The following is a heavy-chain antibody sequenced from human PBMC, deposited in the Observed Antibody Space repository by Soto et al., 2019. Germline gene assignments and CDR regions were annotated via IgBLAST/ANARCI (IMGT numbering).Heavy chain of an antibody. CDR1: GFTFSRAW. Sequence: GGSLRLSCAASGFTFSRAWMSWVRQAPGQGLEWVARIKSQRDGGTIDYAGPVKGRFTISRDDSSATVWLQMSSLKSEDTALYYCTAETFCGGGSCPEYWGQGAQVTVSS. D-gene: IGHD2-15*01. CDR2: IKSQRDGGTI. CDR3: TAETFCGGGSCPEY. J-gene: IGHJ4*02. V-gene: IGHV3-15*01.